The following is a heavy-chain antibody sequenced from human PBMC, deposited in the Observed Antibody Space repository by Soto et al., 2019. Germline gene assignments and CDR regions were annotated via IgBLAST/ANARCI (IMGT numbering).Heavy chain of an antibody. CDR2: ISPKTGNT. CDR3: ARSNYAYDY. CDR1: GFTLSDYS. D-gene: IGHD1-7*01. Sequence: GESLKISCAASGFTLSDYSMNWVRQAPGKGLEWVSYISPKTGNTYYADSVKGRFTISRDTAKNSVYLQMDSLRHEDTAVYFCARSNYAYDYRGQGNLVTVSS. J-gene: IGHJ4*02. V-gene: IGHV3-48*02.